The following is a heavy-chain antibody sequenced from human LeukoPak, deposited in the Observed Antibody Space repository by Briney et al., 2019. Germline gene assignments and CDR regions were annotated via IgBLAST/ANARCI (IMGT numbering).Heavy chain of an antibody. CDR1: GFTFDDYA. CDR2: ISWNSGSI. CDR3: AKDVRELSTHYYYGMDV. Sequence: PGGSLRLSCAASGFTFDDYAMHWVRQAPGKGLEWVSGISWNSGSIGYADSAKGRFTISRDNAKNSLYLQMNSLRAEDTALYYCAKDVRELSTHYYYGMDVWGQGTTVTVSS. V-gene: IGHV3-9*01. D-gene: IGHD3-16*02. J-gene: IGHJ6*02.